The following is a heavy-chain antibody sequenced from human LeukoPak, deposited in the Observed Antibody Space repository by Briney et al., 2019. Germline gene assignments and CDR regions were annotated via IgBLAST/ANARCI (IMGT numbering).Heavy chain of an antibody. CDR3: ATDERRKGFYDI. CDR1: GGTFSSYA. Sequence: SVTVSCKASGGTFSSYAISWVRQSPGRGLEWMGGIIPIFGTANYAQKFQGRVTSTTDESTSTAYMELSSLRSEDTAVYYCATDERRKGFYDIWGQGTMVTVSS. J-gene: IGHJ3*02. V-gene: IGHV1-69*05. D-gene: IGHD5-24*01. CDR2: IIPIFGTA.